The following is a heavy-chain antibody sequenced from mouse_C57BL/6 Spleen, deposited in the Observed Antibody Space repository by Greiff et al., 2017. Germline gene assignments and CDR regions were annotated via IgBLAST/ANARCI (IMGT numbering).Heavy chain of an antibody. CDR2: IDPSDSYT. Sequence: VQLQQPGAELVMPGASVKLSCKASGYTFTSYWMHWVKQRPGQGLEWIGEIDPSDSYTNYNQKFKGKSTLTVDKSSSTAYMQLSSLTSEDSAVYYCARNGYSTGDDYWGQGTTLTVSS. CDR3: ARNGYSTGDDY. J-gene: IGHJ2*01. V-gene: IGHV1-69*01. CDR1: GYTFTSYW. D-gene: IGHD2-3*01.